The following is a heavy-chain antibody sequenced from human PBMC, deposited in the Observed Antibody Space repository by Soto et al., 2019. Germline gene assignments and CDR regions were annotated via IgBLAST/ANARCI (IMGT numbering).Heavy chain of an antibody. J-gene: IGHJ5*02. V-gene: IGHV4-38-2*01. Sequence: SETLSLTCDVSNYSIGSGYYWGWIRQSPGKGLEWIGSSYHSGSTFYNPSLESRVTISIDTSKNQFSLKLSSVTAADTAVYYCARVVTTAFFDPWGQGSLVTVSS. CDR2: SYHSGST. D-gene: IGHD2-21*02. CDR3: ARVVTTAFFDP. CDR1: NYSIGSGYY.